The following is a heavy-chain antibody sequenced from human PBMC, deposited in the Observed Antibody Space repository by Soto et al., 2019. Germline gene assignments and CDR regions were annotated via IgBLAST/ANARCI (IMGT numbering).Heavy chain of an antibody. D-gene: IGHD3-16*01. CDR1: GFTFISYA. CDR3: AKQTGVRFDY. Sequence: VQLLESGGGVVQPGRSLRLSCAASGFTFISYAMHCIRQAPGKGLEWVAVISYDGSNKYYADSVKGRFTISRDNSNNTLYLQMNSLRAEDTAVYYCAKQTGVRFDYWGQGTLVSVSS. V-gene: IGHV3-30-3*01. J-gene: IGHJ4*02. CDR2: ISYDGSNK.